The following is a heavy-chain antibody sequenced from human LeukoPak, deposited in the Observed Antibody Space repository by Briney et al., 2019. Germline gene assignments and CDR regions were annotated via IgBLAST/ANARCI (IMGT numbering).Heavy chain of an antibody. D-gene: IGHD4-17*01. Sequence: ASVKVSCKASGGTFSSYAISWVRQAPGQGLEWMGRIIPILGIANYAQKFQGRVTITADKSTSTAYMELSSLRSEDTAVYYCARDGYYGDSQRYFDYWGQGTLVTVSS. CDR2: IIPILGIA. CDR3: ARDGYYGDSQRYFDY. CDR1: GGTFSSYA. J-gene: IGHJ4*02. V-gene: IGHV1-69*10.